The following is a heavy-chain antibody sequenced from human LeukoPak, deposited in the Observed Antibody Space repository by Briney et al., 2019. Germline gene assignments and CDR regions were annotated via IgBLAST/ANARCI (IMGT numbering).Heavy chain of an antibody. Sequence: ASVKLSCKASGYTFTSYGMSWVRQAPGQGLGWMGWISAYNGNTNYAQKLQGRVTMTTDTSTSTAYMELRSLRSDDTAVYYCARDYGSGPTIDYWGQGTLVTVSS. J-gene: IGHJ4*02. CDR3: ARDYGSGPTIDY. CDR2: ISAYNGNT. D-gene: IGHD6-19*01. V-gene: IGHV1-18*01. CDR1: GYTFTSYG.